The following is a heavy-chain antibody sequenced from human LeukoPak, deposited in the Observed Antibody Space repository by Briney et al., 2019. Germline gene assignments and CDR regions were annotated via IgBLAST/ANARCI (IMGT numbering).Heavy chain of an antibody. CDR3: ARGLTYYYDSSGYYPRGWFDP. D-gene: IGHD3-22*01. Sequence: SETLSLTCAVYGGSFSGYYWSWIRQPPGKGLEWIGEINHSGSTNYNPSLKSRVTMSVDTSKNQFPLKLSSVTAADTAVYYCARGLTYYYDSSGYYPRGWFDPWGQGTLVTVSS. CDR1: GGSFSGYY. V-gene: IGHV4-34*01. J-gene: IGHJ5*02. CDR2: INHSGST.